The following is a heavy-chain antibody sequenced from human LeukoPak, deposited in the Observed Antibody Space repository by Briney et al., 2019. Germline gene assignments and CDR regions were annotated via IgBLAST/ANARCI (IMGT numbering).Heavy chain of an antibody. CDR2: HYYTGSP. V-gene: IGHV4-59*01. CDR3: ARGHRTDAFDI. Sequence: KPSETLSLTCTVSGXAINSYYWSWIRQPPGKGLEWIGYHYYTGSPSYNPSLEGRVTISVDASKNQFSLKLRSLTAADTAVFFCARGHRTDAFDIWGKGTRVIVSS. J-gene: IGHJ3*02. CDR1: GXAINSYY.